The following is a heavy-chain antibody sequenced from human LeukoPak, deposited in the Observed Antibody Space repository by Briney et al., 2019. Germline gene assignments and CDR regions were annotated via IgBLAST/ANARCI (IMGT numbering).Heavy chain of an antibody. CDR1: GFTFSSYG. Sequence: GGSLRLSCAASGFTFSSYGMHWVRQAPGKGLEWVAFIRYDGSNKYYADSVKGRFTISRDNSKNTLYLQMNSLRAEDTAVYYCAREPGYSSELGINYWGQGTLVTVSS. CDR2: IRYDGSNK. D-gene: IGHD6-19*01. J-gene: IGHJ4*02. CDR3: AREPGYSSELGINY. V-gene: IGHV3-30*02.